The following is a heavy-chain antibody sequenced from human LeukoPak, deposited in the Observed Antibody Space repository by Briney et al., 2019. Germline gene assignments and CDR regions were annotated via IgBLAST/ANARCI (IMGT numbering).Heavy chain of an antibody. CDR3: TTDSDDSGSYEDPLHSYYYYYGMDV. CDR1: GFIFSNGW. D-gene: IGHD3-10*01. CDR2: IKRKSDGGIR. J-gene: IGHJ6*02. V-gene: IGHV3-15*01. Sequence: GGSLRLFCGACGFIFSNGWMRWVRKAPEKGVEWVSRIKRKSDGGIRDYVAAVVRRFTIERHDSKNTLYLPMNSLKTEDTAVYYCTTDSDDSGSYEDPLHSYYYYYGMDVWGQGTTVTVSS.